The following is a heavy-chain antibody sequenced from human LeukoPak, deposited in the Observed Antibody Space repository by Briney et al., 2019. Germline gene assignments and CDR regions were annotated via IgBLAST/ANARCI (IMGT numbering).Heavy chain of an antibody. J-gene: IGHJ4*02. Sequence: GGSLRLSCAASGFTFDDYAMHWVRQAPGKGLEWVSGISWNSGSIGYADSVKGRFTISRDNAKNSLYLQMNSPRAEDTALYYCAKGSPCGDSIIGYWGQGTLVTVSS. V-gene: IGHV3-9*01. D-gene: IGHD4-17*01. CDR1: GFTFDDYA. CDR3: AKGSPCGDSIIGY. CDR2: ISWNSGSI.